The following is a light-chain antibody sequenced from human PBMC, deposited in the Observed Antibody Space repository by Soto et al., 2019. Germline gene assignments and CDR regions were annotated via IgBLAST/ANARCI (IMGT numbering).Light chain of an antibody. V-gene: IGKV3-20*01. CDR1: QSVSTSY. Sequence: EMGSAYSPATISFSNGEIATLSCRASQSVSTSYLAWHQQKPGQAPRLLIYDTFSRATGIPDRFSGSGSGTDFTLTISRLETEDFAVYFCQQYAYLITFGQGTRLEIK. CDR3: QQYAYLIT. J-gene: IGKJ5*01. CDR2: DTF.